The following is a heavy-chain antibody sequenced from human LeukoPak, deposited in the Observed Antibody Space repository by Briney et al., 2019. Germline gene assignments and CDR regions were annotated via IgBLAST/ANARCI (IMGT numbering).Heavy chain of an antibody. CDR3: AKGMGYCSSTSCYAVDY. D-gene: IGHD2-2*01. CDR1: GFTFSSYA. J-gene: IGHJ4*02. V-gene: IGHV3-23*01. Sequence: GSLRLSCAASGFTFSSYAMSWVRQAPGKGLEWVSAISGSGGSTYYADSVKGRFTISRDNSKNTLCLQMNSLRAEDTAVYYCAKGMGYCSSTSCYAVDYWGQGTLVTVSS. CDR2: ISGSGGST.